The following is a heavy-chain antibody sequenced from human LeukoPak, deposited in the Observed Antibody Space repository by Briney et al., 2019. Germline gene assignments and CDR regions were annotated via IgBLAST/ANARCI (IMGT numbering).Heavy chain of an antibody. CDR2: IDPNTGRT. D-gene: IGHD3-10*01. Sequence: GASVKVYCKPSGYTLTDYYLHWVRQAPGQGLEWMGWIDPNTGRTVYAQNFEGRLTMTRDTSVSTVYMDLRRLGSDDTAVYYCARTPVIVIRGVIEDGMDVWGQGTTVTVSS. V-gene: IGHV1-2*02. J-gene: IGHJ6*02. CDR3: ARTPVIVIRGVIEDGMDV. CDR1: GYTLTDYY.